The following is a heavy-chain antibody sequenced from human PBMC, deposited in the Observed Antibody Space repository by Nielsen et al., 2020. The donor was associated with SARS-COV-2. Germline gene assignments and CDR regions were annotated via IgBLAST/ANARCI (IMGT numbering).Heavy chain of an antibody. J-gene: IGHJ4*02. D-gene: IGHD6-19*01. CDR2: IRSKANSYAT. CDR3: TRQWGSSGWTGHFDY. CDR1: GFTFSGSA. Sequence: GGSLRLSCAASGFTFSGSAMHWVRQASGKGLEWVGRIRSKANSYATAYAASVKGRFTISRDDSKNTAYLQMNSLKTEDTAVYYCTRQWGSSGWTGHFDYWGQGTLVTVSS. V-gene: IGHV3-73*01.